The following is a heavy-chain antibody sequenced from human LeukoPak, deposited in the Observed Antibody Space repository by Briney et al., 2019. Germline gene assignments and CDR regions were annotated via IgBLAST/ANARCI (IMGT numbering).Heavy chain of an antibody. Sequence: PGGSLRLSCAASGFTFSSYSMNWVRQAPGKGLEWVSYISSSSSTIYYADSVKGRFTISRDNSKNTLYLQMNSLRAEDTAIYYCAKVWGAAAGSFDYWGQGTLVTVSS. CDR2: ISSSSSTI. CDR3: AKVWGAAAGSFDY. J-gene: IGHJ4*02. V-gene: IGHV3-48*01. D-gene: IGHD6-13*01. CDR1: GFTFSSYS.